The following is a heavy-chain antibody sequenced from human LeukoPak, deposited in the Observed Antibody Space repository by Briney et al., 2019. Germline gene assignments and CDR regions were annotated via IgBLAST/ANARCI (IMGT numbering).Heavy chain of an antibody. J-gene: IGHJ4*02. V-gene: IGHV1-18*04. D-gene: IGHD3-9*01. Sequence: ASVKVSCKASGYTFTSYGISWVRQAPGQGLEWMGWISAYNGNTNYAQKLQGRVTMTTDTSTSTTYMELRSLRSDDTAVYYCARPHSYYDILTGYDQDYFDYWGQGTLVTVSS. CDR1: GYTFTSYG. CDR2: ISAYNGNT. CDR3: ARPHSYYDILTGYDQDYFDY.